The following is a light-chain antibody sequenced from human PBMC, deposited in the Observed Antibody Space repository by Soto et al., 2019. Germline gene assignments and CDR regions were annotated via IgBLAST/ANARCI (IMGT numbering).Light chain of an antibody. J-gene: IGLJ3*02. Sequence: QSVLTQPPSASGTPGQRVTISCSGSNSNIGSNTVNWYQQLPGTAPKLLIYSDTQRPSGVPDRFSGSKSGTSASLAISGLQSEDEADYYCATWDDSLNAWVFGGGTKLTVL. CDR1: NSNIGSNT. V-gene: IGLV1-44*01. CDR3: ATWDDSLNAWV. CDR2: SDT.